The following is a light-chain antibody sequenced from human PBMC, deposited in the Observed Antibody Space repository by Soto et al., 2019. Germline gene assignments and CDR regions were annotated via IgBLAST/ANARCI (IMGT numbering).Light chain of an antibody. CDR1: QSVSSSY. J-gene: IGKJ3*01. V-gene: IGKV3-20*01. CDR2: GAS. Sequence: EIVLTQSPGTLFLSPGERATLSCRASQSVSSSYLAWYQQKPGQAPRLLIYGASARATGIPDRFSGSGSGTDFTLTISRLEPEDFAIYYCQQYDTSPFTFGPGTKVHIK. CDR3: QQYDTSPFT.